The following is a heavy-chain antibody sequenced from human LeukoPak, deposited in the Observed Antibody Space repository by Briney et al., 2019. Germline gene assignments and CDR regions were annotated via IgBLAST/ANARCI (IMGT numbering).Heavy chain of an antibody. CDR1: GGSISSGDYY. J-gene: IGHJ4*02. V-gene: IGHV4-30-4*08. CDR2: IYYSGST. D-gene: IGHD3-9*01. Sequence: SQTLSLTCTVSGGSISSGDYYWSWIRQPPGKGLEWIGYIYYSGSTYYNPSLKSRVTISVDTSKNQFSLKLSSVTAADTAVYYCARSSSDYDILTGFSYPFDYWGQGTLVTVSS. CDR3: ARSSSDYDILTGFSYPFDY.